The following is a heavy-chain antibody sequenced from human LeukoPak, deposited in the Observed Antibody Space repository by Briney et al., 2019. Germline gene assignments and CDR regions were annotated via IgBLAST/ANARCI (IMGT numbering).Heavy chain of an antibody. CDR1: GGSISSSSYY. CDR2: IYYSGST. CDR3: ARHIGLRVDY. D-gene: IGHD5-12*01. V-gene: IGHV4-39*01. J-gene: IGHJ4*02. Sequence: SETLSLTCTVSGGSISSSSYYWGWIRQPPGKGLEWIGSIYYSGSTYYNPSLKSRVTISVDTSKNQFSLKLSSVTAADTAVYYCARHIGLRVDYWGQGTLVTVSS.